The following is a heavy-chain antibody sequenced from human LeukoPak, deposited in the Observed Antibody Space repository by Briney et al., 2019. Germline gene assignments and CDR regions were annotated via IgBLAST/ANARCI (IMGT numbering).Heavy chain of an antibody. CDR1: GFTFSSYA. CDR2: ISGSGGST. J-gene: IGHJ4*02. V-gene: IGHV3-23*01. Sequence: GGSLRLSCAASGFTFSSYAMSWVRQAPGKGLEWVSAISGSGGSTYYADSVKGRFTISRDNSKNTLYLQMNSLRAEDTAVYYCAKDGWREPVGWDYFDYWGQGTLVTVPS. D-gene: IGHD1-26*01. CDR3: AKDGWREPVGWDYFDY.